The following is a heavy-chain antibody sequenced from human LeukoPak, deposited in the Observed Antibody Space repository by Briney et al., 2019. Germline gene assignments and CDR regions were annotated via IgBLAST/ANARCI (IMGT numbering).Heavy chain of an antibody. CDR2: ISYDGSNK. CDR3: ASNTDYGRLWASFDY. CDR1: GFTFSSYA. J-gene: IGHJ4*02. V-gene: IGHV3-30-3*01. Sequence: GRSLRLSCAASGFTFSSYAMHWARQAPGKGLEWVAVISYDGSNKYYADSVKGRFTISRDNSKNTLYLQMNSLRAEDTAVYYCASNTDYGRLWASFDYWGQGTLVTVSS. D-gene: IGHD4/OR15-4a*01.